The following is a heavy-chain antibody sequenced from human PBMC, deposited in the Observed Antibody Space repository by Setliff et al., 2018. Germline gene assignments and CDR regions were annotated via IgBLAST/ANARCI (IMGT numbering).Heavy chain of an antibody. CDR1: GYTFTNYP. V-gene: IGHV1-3*01. D-gene: IGHD3-3*01. Sequence: PSVKVSCKASGYTFTNYPIHWVRQAPGQRLEWMGWINRGSGDTKYSRKFQGRVTITRDTSASTAYMELSRLTYEDTAVYYCARDDDDFYSGYPYMDVWGKGTTVTVSS. CDR2: INRGSGDT. CDR3: ARDDDDFYSGYPYMDV. J-gene: IGHJ6*03.